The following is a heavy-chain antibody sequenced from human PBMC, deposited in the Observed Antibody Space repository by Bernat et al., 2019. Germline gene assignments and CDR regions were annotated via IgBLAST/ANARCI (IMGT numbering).Heavy chain of an antibody. J-gene: IGHJ5*02. CDR1: GFTFSSYE. D-gene: IGHD1-26*01. V-gene: IGHV3-48*03. CDR2: ISSSGRKI. Sequence: EVQLVESGGGLVQPGGSLRLSCAASGFTFSSYEMNWVRQAPGKGLEWVSYISSSGRKIYYADSVKSRFTISRDNAKNSLYLQMNSLRAEDTAVYCCARGGASPVTNGFDPWRQGKLVTVSS. CDR3: ARGGASPVTNGFDP.